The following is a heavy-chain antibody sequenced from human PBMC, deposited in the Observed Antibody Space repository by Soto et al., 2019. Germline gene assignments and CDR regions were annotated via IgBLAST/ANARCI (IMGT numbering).Heavy chain of an antibody. J-gene: IGHJ3*02. V-gene: IGHV5-51*01. Sequence: GESLKISCNGSGYIFTSYWIGWVRQMPGKGLEWMGIIYPGNSDTRYSPSSQGQVTISADKSISTAYLQWSSLKASDTAMYYCASPHYVSLAFDIWGQGTMVTVS. CDR3: ASPHYVSLAFDI. CDR2: IYPGNSDT. D-gene: IGHD4-17*01. CDR1: GYIFTSYW.